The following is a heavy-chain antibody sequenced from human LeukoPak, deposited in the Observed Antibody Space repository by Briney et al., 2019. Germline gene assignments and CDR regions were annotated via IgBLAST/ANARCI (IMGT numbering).Heavy chain of an antibody. J-gene: IGHJ4*02. CDR1: GFRFSSHH. CDR2: APHDGNSP. V-gene: IGHV3-30*03. D-gene: IGHD6-19*01. Sequence: PGGSLRLSCAASGFRFSSHHMHWVRQSPSKGLEWVAVAPHDGNSPIYAASVNGRFTISRDNSKNTLYLQMNSLRAEDTAVYYCARGVRIAVAGNIDYWGQGTLVTVSS. CDR3: ARGVRIAVAGNIDY.